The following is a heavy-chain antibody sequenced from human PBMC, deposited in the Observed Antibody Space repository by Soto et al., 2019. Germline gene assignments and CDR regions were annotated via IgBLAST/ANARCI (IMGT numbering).Heavy chain of an antibody. J-gene: IGHJ4*02. CDR2: ISGSGGST. CDR1: GFTFSSYA. D-gene: IGHD1-26*01. Sequence: PGGSLRLSCAASGFTFSSYAMSWVRHAPGKGMEWVSAISGSGGSTYYADSVKGRFTISRDNSKNTRYLQINSLRAADTPLYYCATEKLVLPCLFYYWGQGTLVTVSS. V-gene: IGHV3-23*01. CDR3: ATEKLVLPCLFYY.